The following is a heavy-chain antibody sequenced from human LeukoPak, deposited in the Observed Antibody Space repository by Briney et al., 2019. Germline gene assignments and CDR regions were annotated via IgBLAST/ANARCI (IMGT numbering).Heavy chain of an antibody. D-gene: IGHD6-6*01. Sequence: QPGGSLRLSCAASGFTFTRYWMSWVRQAPGKGLEWVANINENGSEKKYLDSVKGRFTISRDNARNFVYLQLNSLRAEDTAIYYCARGEYSSSSGDYFDYWGQGTLVTVSS. CDR2: INENGSEK. J-gene: IGHJ4*02. CDR1: GFTFTRYW. V-gene: IGHV3-7*01. CDR3: ARGEYSSSSGDYFDY.